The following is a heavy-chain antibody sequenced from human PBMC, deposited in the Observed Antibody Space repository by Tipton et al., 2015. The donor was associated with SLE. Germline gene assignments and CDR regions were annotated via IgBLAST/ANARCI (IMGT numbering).Heavy chain of an antibody. CDR1: GGAISTFY. J-gene: IGHJ4*02. D-gene: IGHD1-14*01. CDR2: IHYSGRD. V-gene: IGHV4-59*06. CDR3: ARGHPGNSFDY. Sequence: TLSLTCTVSGGAISTFYWSWIRQSAGKGLEWIGYIHYSGRDFYNPSLQSRATISVDTSTNQFSLRLSPVTAADTAVYYCARGHPGNSFDYWGQGTLVTVSS.